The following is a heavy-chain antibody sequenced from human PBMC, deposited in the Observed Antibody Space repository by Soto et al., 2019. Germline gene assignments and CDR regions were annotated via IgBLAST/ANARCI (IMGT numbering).Heavy chain of an antibody. Sequence: PGGSLRLSCAASGFTFSGYGMHWVRQAPGKGLEWVAGIWYDGSNKYYADSVKGRFTISRDNSKNTLYLLMNSLRAEDTAVYYCARDILGYFDYWGQGTLVTVSS. CDR2: IWYDGSNK. CDR1: GFTFSGYG. CDR3: ARDILGYFDY. J-gene: IGHJ4*02. V-gene: IGHV3-33*01.